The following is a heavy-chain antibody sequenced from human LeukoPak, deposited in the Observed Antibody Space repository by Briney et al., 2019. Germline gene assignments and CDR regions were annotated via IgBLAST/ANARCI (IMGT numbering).Heavy chain of an antibody. J-gene: IGHJ4*02. V-gene: IGHV3-9*01. Sequence: GGSLRLSCAASGFKFDDYAMHWVRQAPGKGLEWVSGISWDSGVIGYGDSVKGRFTTSRDNAKNSPYLQMNSLGAEDTALYYCAKGTVGDYWGQGTLVTVSS. D-gene: IGHD1-14*01. CDR1: GFKFDDYA. CDR3: AKGTVGDY. CDR2: ISWDSGVI.